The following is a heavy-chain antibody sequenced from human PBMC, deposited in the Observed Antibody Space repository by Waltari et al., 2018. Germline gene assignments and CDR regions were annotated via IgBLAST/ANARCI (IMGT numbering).Heavy chain of an antibody. Sequence: QVQLQESGPGLVKPSETLSITCAVSGYSISSGYYWCWIRQPPGKGLEWIGSIYHSGSTYYNPSLKSRVTISVDTSKNQFSLKLSSVTAADTAVYYCARVEGYSGSYYFDYWGQGTLVTVSS. V-gene: IGHV4-38-2*01. CDR1: GYSISSGYY. D-gene: IGHD1-26*01. CDR2: IYHSGST. J-gene: IGHJ4*02. CDR3: ARVEGYSGSYYFDY.